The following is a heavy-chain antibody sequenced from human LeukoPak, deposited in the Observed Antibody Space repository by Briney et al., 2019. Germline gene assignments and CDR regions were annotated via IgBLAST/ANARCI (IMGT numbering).Heavy chain of an antibody. Sequence: SETLSLTCAVYGGSFSGYYWSWIRQPPGKGLEWIGEINHSGSTNYNPSLKSRVTMSVDTSKNQFSLKLSSVTAADTAVYYCARGQLGYCSSTSCYGNWFDPWGQGTLVTVSS. V-gene: IGHV4-34*01. CDR2: INHSGST. J-gene: IGHJ5*02. CDR3: ARGQLGYCSSTSCYGNWFDP. CDR1: GGSFSGYY. D-gene: IGHD2-2*01.